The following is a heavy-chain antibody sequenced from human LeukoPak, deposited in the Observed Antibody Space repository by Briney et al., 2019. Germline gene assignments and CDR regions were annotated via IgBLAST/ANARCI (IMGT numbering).Heavy chain of an antibody. CDR1: GGTFSSYA. CDR2: IIPILGIA. D-gene: IGHD5-12*01. CDR3: ARSPRRGYDSIRWFDP. Sequence: SVKVSCKASGGTFSSYAISWVRQAPGQGLEWMGRIIPILGIANYAQKFQGRVTITADKSTSTAYMELSSLRSEDTAVYYCARSPRRGYDSIRWFDPRGQGTLVTVSS. V-gene: IGHV1-69*04. J-gene: IGHJ5*02.